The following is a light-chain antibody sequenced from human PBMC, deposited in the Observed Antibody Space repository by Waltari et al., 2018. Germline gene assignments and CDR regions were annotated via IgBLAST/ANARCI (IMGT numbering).Light chain of an antibody. Sequence: QSALTHPASVSGSPGQSITISCTGTSSDVGGYNYVTWYQQYPGKAPKLIIYEFSNRPSGVSNRFSGSKSGNTASLTISGLQAEDEADYYCSSYTSSYTLVFGTGTKVTVL. J-gene: IGLJ1*01. CDR1: SSDVGGYNY. CDR2: EFS. V-gene: IGLV2-14*01. CDR3: SSYTSSYTLV.